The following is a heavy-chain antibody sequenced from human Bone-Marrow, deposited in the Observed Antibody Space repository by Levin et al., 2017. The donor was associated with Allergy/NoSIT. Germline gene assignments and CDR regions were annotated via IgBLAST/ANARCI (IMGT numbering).Heavy chain of an antibody. Sequence: NTSETLSLTCAVYGGSFSDYNWRWIRQPPGKGLQWIGEIDPSGNTNYNPSLKSRVTMSVDTPKNQFSLKLTSVTAADTAVYYCARGGRVMVDATPTRFWGQGTLVTVSS. D-gene: IGHD2-15*01. CDR1: GGSFSDYN. CDR2: IDPSGNT. V-gene: IGHV4-34*01. J-gene: IGHJ4*02. CDR3: ARGGRVMVDATPTRF.